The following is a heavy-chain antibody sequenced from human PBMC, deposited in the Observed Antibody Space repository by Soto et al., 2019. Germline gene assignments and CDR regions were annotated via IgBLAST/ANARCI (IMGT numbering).Heavy chain of an antibody. J-gene: IGHJ4*02. Sequence: GSLRLSCAASGFTFSSYSDYAMTWVRQAPGKGLEWVGSISGSGDNTSYADSVKGRFAISRDNSKSTLYLQMNSLRGDDAAIYYCATDPNFYDDSAYFTSRWFANWGQGTQVTVSS. V-gene: IGHV3-23*01. CDR1: GFTFSSYSDYA. CDR2: ISGSGDNT. CDR3: ATDPNFYDDSAYFTSRWFAN. D-gene: IGHD3-22*01.